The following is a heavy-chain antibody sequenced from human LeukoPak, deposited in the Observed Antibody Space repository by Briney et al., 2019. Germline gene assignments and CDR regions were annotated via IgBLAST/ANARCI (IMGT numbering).Heavy chain of an antibody. V-gene: IGHV4-61*01. CDR3: ARGAQYQLPLDY. Sequence: NPSETLSLTCTVSGGSVSSGSYYWSWIRQPPGKGLEWIGYIYYSGSTNYNPSLKSRVTISLDTSKNQFSLKLSSVTAADTAVYYCARGAQYQLPLDYWGQGTLVTVSS. CDR2: IYYSGST. CDR1: GGSVSSGSYY. D-gene: IGHD2-2*01. J-gene: IGHJ4*02.